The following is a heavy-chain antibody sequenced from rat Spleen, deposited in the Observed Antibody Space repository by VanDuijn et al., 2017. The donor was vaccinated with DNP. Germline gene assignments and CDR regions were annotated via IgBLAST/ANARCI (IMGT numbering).Heavy chain of an antibody. Sequence: EVQLVESGGGLVQPGKSLKLSCTASGFTFSDYNMAWVRQAPKKGLEWVATISFDGSSTFYRDSVKGRFTISRDNAKSTLYLRMDSLRSEDTATYYCTTDLAYWGQGTLVTVSS. CDR2: ISFDGSST. J-gene: IGHJ3*01. CDR1: GFTFSDYN. CDR3: TTDLAY. V-gene: IGHV5-7*01.